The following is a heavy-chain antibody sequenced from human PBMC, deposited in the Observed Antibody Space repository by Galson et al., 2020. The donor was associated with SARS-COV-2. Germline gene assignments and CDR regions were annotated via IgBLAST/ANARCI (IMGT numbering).Heavy chain of an antibody. V-gene: IGHV4-4*02. J-gene: IGHJ2*01. CDR3: ARDSGYCTDGVCYRYWYFDL. Sequence: SETLSLTCTVSGGSISNNDWWSWVRQPPGKGLEWIGEISQSVNTHYNPSLKSRVTISGDKSKNQISLKLSSVTAADTAVYYCARDSGYCTDGVCYRYWYFDLWGRGTLVTVSS. CDR2: ISQSVNT. CDR1: GGSISNNDW. D-gene: IGHD2-8*01.